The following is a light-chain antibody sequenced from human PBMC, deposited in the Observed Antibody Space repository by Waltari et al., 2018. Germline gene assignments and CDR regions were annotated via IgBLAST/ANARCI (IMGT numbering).Light chain of an antibody. CDR2: RAS. Sequence: DIVMTQSPDSLAVSLGERATINCKSSQSVLYSSKNENKLAWYQHQLGQPPKLLISRASTRQSGVPDRFSGSGSGTDFTLTISSLQAEDVAVYYCQQYYAAPVTFGQGTKVEIK. J-gene: IGKJ1*01. CDR3: QQYYAAPVT. V-gene: IGKV4-1*01. CDR1: QSVLYSSKNENK.